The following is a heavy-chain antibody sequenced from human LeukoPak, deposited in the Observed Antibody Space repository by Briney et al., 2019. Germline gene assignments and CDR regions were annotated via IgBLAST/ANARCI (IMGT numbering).Heavy chain of an antibody. V-gene: IGHV3-23*01. Sequence: GGSLRLSCAASRFTFSNYAMSWVRQAPGKGLEWVSSISDSGNNTYYADSVKGRFAISRDNSKDTLYLQMNSLRAEDTAVYYCARSLDYGDSEPSTFDYWGQGTLVTVSS. CDR3: ARSLDYGDSEPSTFDY. J-gene: IGHJ4*02. CDR1: RFTFSNYA. D-gene: IGHD4-17*01. CDR2: ISDSGNNT.